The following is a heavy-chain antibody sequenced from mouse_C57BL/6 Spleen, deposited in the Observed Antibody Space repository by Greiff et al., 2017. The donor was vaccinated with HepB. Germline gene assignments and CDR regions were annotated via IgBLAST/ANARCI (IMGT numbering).Heavy chain of an antibody. CDR3: ARQIYYGNYYYAMDY. D-gene: IGHD2-1*01. CDR2: IWSDGST. Sequence: VQRVESGPGLVAPSQSLSITCTVSGFSLTSYGVHWVRQPPGKGLEWLVVIWSDGSTTYNSALKSRLSISKDNSKSHVFLKMNSLQTDDTAMYHCARQIYYGNYYYAMDYWGQGTSVTVSS. J-gene: IGHJ4*01. V-gene: IGHV2-6-1*01. CDR1: GFSLTSYG.